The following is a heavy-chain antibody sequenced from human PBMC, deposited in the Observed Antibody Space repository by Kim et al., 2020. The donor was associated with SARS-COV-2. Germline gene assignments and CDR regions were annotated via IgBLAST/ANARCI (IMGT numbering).Heavy chain of an antibody. CDR2: P. CDR3: ARPLTYGEYAY. Sequence: PTYAQGFTGRFVFSLDTSVSTAYLQISSLTAEDTAVYYCARPLTYGEYAYWGQGTLVTVSS. V-gene: IGHV7-4-1*02. D-gene: IGHD4-17*01. J-gene: IGHJ4*02.